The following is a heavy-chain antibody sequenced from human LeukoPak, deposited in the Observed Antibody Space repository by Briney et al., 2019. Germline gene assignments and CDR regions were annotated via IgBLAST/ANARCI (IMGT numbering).Heavy chain of an antibody. CDR1: GFTFSSYW. CDR3: VRDRDWAFDY. Sequence: GGSLRLSCAASGFTFSSYWMHWVRQAPGKGLEWISFINTKSKSMYYADSVKGRFTISRDNFRNSLYLQMNNLRAEDTALYYCVRDRDWAFDYWGQGTLVTVSS. CDR2: INTKSKSM. D-gene: IGHD3-9*01. J-gene: IGHJ4*02. V-gene: IGHV3-48*01.